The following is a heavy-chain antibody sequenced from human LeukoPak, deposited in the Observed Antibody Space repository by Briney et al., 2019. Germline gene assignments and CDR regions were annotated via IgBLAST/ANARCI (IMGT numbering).Heavy chain of an antibody. CDR2: ISAYNGNT. CDR1: GYTFTSNG. J-gene: IGHJ4*02. D-gene: IGHD2-2*01. CDR3: ARAEYCSSTSCYSGGRLYSSSAGDY. Sequence: GASVKVSCKASGYTFTSNGISWVRQAPGQGLEWMGWISAYNGNTNYAQKLQGRVTMTTDTSTRTAYMELRSLRSDDTAVYYCARAEYCSSTSCYSGGRLYSSSAGDYWGQGTLVTVSS. V-gene: IGHV1-18*01.